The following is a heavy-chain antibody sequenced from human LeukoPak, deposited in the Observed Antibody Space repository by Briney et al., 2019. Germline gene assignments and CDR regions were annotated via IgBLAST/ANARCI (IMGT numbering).Heavy chain of an antibody. D-gene: IGHD3-9*01. V-gene: IGHV1-18*04. CDR1: GYTFTSYG. J-gene: IGHJ4*02. CDR3: ARVGEKLRYFDWLLLTELDY. Sequence: ASVKVSCTASGYTFTSYGISWARQAPGQGLEWMGWISAYNGNTNYAQKLQGRVTMTTDTSTSTAYMELRSLGSDDTAVYYCARVGEKLRYFDWLLLTELDYWGQGTLVTVSS. CDR2: ISAYNGNT.